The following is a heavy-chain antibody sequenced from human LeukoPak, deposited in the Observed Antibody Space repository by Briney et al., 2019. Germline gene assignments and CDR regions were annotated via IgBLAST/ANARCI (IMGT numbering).Heavy chain of an antibody. CDR2: IYYSGST. Sequence: PSETLSLTCTVSGGSISSYYWSWIRQPPGKGLEWIGYIYYSGSTNYNPSLKSRVTISVDTSKNQFSLKLSSVTAADTAVYYCARYAVAGPFDYWGQGTLVTVSS. V-gene: IGHV4-59*08. CDR3: ARYAVAGPFDY. D-gene: IGHD6-19*01. J-gene: IGHJ4*02. CDR1: GGSISSYY.